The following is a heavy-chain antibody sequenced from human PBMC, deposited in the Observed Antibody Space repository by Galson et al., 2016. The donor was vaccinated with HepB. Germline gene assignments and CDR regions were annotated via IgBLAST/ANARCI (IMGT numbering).Heavy chain of an antibody. D-gene: IGHD3-9*01. V-gene: IGHV1-69*13. CDR3: AWGRAGYHPDH. CDR2: IIPLFGTT. Sequence: VKVSCKASGDTFNNPGISWVRQAPGQGLEWMGGIIPLFGTTKYSHKFQGRVTITADASRTTAYMELSSLTSDDAAVYYWAWGRAGYHPDHWGRGTLVSVSS. CDR1: GDTFNNPG. J-gene: IGHJ4*02.